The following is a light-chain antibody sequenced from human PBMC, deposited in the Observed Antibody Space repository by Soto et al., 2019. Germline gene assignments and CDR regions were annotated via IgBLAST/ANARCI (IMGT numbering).Light chain of an antibody. CDR3: QQSYSTPPWT. CDR1: QGISSY. J-gene: IGKJ1*01. Sequence: IQLTQSPSSLSASVGDRVTITCRASQGISSYLAWYQQKPGKAPKLLIYDASSLQTGVPSRFSGSGSGTDFSLTISSLQPEDFATYYCQQSYSTPPWTFGQGTKVEIK. CDR2: DAS. V-gene: IGKV1-39*01.